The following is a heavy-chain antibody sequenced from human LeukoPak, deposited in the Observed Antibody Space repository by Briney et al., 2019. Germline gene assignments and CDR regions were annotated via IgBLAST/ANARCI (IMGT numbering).Heavy chain of an antibody. CDR3: AKDHYYYGSGNQLDF. CDR1: GFTVSNNY. V-gene: IGHV3-53*01. Sequence: GGSLRLSCAASGFTVSNNYMSWVRQAPGKGLEWVSVIYSGGNTYYADSVKGRFTISKDNSKNTLYLEMNNLRAADTAVYYCAKDHYYYGSGNQLDFWGQGTLVTVSS. J-gene: IGHJ4*02. D-gene: IGHD3-10*01. CDR2: IYSGGNT.